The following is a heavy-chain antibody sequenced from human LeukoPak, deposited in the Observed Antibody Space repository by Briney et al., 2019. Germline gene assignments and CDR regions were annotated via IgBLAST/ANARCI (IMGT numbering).Heavy chain of an antibody. V-gene: IGHV4-38-2*02. Sequence: SETLSLTRSVSGYSINNGYYWGWIRQPPGKGLEWIGSIYHSGRTYYNPSLKSRVTTSVDTSKDQFSLKLSSVTAADTAVYYCARARRSVGYCSGGSCRSSWWKFDPWGQGTLVTVSS. CDR2: IYHSGRT. J-gene: IGHJ5*02. D-gene: IGHD2-15*01. CDR3: ARARRSVGYCSGGSCRSSWWKFDP. CDR1: GYSINNGYY.